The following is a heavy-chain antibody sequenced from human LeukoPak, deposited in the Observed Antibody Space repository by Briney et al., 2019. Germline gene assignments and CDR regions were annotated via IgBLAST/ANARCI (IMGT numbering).Heavy chain of an antibody. CDR3: AREASGTCFN. J-gene: IGHJ4*02. CDR1: GGSFSSDS. Sequence: SETLSLTCSVSGGSFSSDSWTWIRQPPGKTLEWVGKIHFGGSTNYNPSLRGRVTISVDNFRKYFSLRLPSVTSADAAVYYCAREASGTCFNWAQRTLVSVSS. D-gene: IGHD1-26*01. V-gene: IGHV4-59*01. CDR2: IHFGGST.